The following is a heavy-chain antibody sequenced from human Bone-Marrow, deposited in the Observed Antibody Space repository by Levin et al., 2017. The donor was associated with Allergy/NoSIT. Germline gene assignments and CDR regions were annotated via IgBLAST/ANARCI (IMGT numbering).Heavy chain of an antibody. CDR2: IYSSGST. Sequence: PGESLKISCAASGFTVSSHYMNWVRQAPGKGLEWVSVIYSSGSTYYADSVKGRFTLARDNSKNTLYLQMNSLRAEDTAVYYCARSDRWYNYGNYYYYMDVWGKGTTVTVSS. J-gene: IGHJ6*03. CDR1: GFTVSSHY. D-gene: IGHD1-1*01. CDR3: ARSDRWYNYGNYYYYMDV. V-gene: IGHV3-66*01.